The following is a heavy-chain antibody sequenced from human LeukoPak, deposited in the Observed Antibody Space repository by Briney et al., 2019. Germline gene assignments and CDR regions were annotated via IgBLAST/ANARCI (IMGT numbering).Heavy chain of an antibody. CDR2: IWYDGSNK. D-gene: IGHD4-17*01. J-gene: IGHJ4*02. V-gene: IGHV3-33*01. CDR1: GFTFSSYG. CDR3: ARFPVPMTTVTTSPGY. Sequence: PGGSLRLSCAASGFTFSSYGMHWVRQAPGKGLEWVAVIWYDGSNKYYADSVKGRFTISRDNSKNTLYLQMNSLRAEDTAVYYCARFPVPMTTVTTSPGYWGQGTLVTVSS.